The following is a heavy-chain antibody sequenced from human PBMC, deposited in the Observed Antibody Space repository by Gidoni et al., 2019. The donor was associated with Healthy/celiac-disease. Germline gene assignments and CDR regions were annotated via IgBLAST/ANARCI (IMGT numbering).Heavy chain of an antibody. V-gene: IGHV5-51*01. D-gene: IGHD5-12*01. Sequence: EVQLVQSGAEVKKPGESLKISCKGSGYSFTSYWIGWVRQMPGKGLEWMGIIYPGDSATRYSPSVQGQVTISADKSISTAYLQWSSLKASDTAMYYCARFLSVATTNYYYYYGMDVWGQGTTVTVSS. J-gene: IGHJ6*02. CDR2: IYPGDSAT. CDR1: GYSFTSYW. CDR3: ARFLSVATTNYYYYYGMDV.